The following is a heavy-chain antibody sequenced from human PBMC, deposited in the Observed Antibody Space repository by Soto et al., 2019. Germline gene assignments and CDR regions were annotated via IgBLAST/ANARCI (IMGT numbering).Heavy chain of an antibody. V-gene: IGHV3-21*01. CDR3: ARDASNRYDSGSRNFDY. D-gene: IGHD3-10*01. CDR2: ISSSSSYI. Sequence: PGGSLRLSCAASGFTFSTYSINWVRQAPGQGLEWASSISSSSSYIYYADSVKGRFTTSRDNAKNSLYLQMNSLRAEDTDVYYCARDASNRYDSGSRNFDYGGQGDQVTVSS. CDR1: GFTFSTYS. J-gene: IGHJ4*02.